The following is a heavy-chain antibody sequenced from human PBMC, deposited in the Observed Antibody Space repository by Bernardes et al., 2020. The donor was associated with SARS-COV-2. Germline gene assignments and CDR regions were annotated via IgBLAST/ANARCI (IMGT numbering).Heavy chain of an antibody. D-gene: IGHD2-2*02. CDR3: ARERIVVVPAAIPYYYGMDV. CDR1: GVSISSGGYY. CDR2: IYYSGST. V-gene: IGHV4-31*03. Sequence: SKTLSVTCTVSGVSISSGGYYWSWIRQHPGKGLEWIGYIYYSGSTYYNPSLKSRVTISVDTSKNQFSLKLSSVTAADTAVYYCARERIVVVPAAIPYYYGMDVWGQGTTVTVSS. J-gene: IGHJ6*02.